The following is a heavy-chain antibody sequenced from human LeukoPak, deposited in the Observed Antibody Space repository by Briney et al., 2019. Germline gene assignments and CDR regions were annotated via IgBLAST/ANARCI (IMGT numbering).Heavy chain of an antibody. D-gene: IGHD3-16*02. CDR1: GFTVSSNY. V-gene: IGHV3-53*01. CDR3: ARVRRIYDYIWGSYRYIRKRIDY. Sequence: GGSLRLSCAAPGFTVSSNYMSWVRQAPGKGLEWVSVIYSGGSTYYADSVKGRFTISRDNSKNTLYLQMNSLRAEDTAVYYCARVRRIYDYIWGSYRYIRKRIDYWGQGTLVTVSS. J-gene: IGHJ4*02. CDR2: IYSGGST.